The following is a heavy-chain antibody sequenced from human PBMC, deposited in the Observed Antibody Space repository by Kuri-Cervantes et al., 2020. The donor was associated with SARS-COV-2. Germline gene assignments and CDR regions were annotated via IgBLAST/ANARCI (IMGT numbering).Heavy chain of an antibody. CDR2: FDPEDGET. CDR1: GYTLTELS. J-gene: IGHJ4*02. V-gene: IGHV1-24*01. CDR3: ATSPLNVLRFLEWLLPYDF. Sequence: ASVKVSCKVSGYTLTELSMHWVRQAPGKGLEWMGGFDPEDGETIYAQKFQGRVTMTEDTSTDTAYMELSSLRSEDTAVYYCATSPLNVLRFLEWLLPYDFRGQGTLVTVSS. D-gene: IGHD3-3*01.